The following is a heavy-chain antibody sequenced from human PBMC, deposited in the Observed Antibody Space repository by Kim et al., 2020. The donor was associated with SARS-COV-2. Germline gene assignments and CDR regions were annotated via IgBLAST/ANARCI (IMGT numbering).Heavy chain of an antibody. Sequence: SETLSLTCAVYGGSFSGYYWSWIRQPPGKGLEWIGEINHSGSTNYNPSLKSRVTISVDTSKNQFSLKLSSVTAADTAVYYCARDPRYYDILTGRGFRYYYGMDVWGQGTTVTVSS. CDR3: ARDPRYYDILTGRGFRYYYGMDV. CDR1: GGSFSGYY. V-gene: IGHV4-34*01. J-gene: IGHJ6*02. CDR2: INHSGST. D-gene: IGHD3-9*01.